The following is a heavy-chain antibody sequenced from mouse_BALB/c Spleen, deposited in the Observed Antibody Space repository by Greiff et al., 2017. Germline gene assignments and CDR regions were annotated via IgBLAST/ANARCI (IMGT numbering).Heavy chain of an antibody. J-gene: IGHJ3*01. D-gene: IGHD2-1*01. Sequence: EVKLLESGGGLVQPGGSLKLSCAASGFDFSRYWMSWVRQAPGKGLEWIGEINPDSSTINYTPSLKDKFIISRDTAKNTLYLQMSKVRSEDTALYYCARRGNTGFAYWGQGTPVTVSA. CDR1: GFDFSRYW. CDR2: INPDSSTI. CDR3: ARRGNTGFAY. V-gene: IGHV4-1*02.